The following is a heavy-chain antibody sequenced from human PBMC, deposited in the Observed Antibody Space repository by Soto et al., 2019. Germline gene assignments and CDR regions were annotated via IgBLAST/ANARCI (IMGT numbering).Heavy chain of an antibody. Sequence: DVQLLESGGHLVQPGGSLRLSCAASGFTFSYYAMSWVRQAPGKGLEWVSSVSAGGDMTYYSDSVKGRFTMSRDNSNNALLLEMNGLRIEDTALYYCARGDRGGSVSPASYYYSGLDVWGQGTTVTVS. D-gene: IGHD2-15*01. CDR2: VSAGGDMT. CDR1: GFTFSYYA. J-gene: IGHJ6*02. V-gene: IGHV3-23*01. CDR3: ARGDRGGSVSPASYYYSGLDV.